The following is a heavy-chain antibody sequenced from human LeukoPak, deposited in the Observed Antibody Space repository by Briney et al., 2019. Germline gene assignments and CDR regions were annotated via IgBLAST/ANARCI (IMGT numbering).Heavy chain of an antibody. Sequence: ASVKVSRKASGYTFTDYYMHWVRQAPGQGLEWMGWINPSSGVTSSAQKFQGRVTMTMDTSISTAYMELSRLTSEDTAVYYCAKVGACSCCWFDPWGQGTLVTVSS. CDR2: INPSSGVT. CDR3: AKVGACSCCWFDP. CDR1: GYTFTDYY. D-gene: IGHD2-15*01. J-gene: IGHJ5*02. V-gene: IGHV1-2*02.